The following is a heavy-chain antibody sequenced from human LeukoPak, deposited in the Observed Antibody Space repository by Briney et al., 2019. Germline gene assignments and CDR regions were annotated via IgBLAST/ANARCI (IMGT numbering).Heavy chain of an antibody. J-gene: IGHJ4*02. CDR3: ASSPPYSGSYFTFDY. Sequence: VASVKVSCKVSGYTLTELSMHWVRQAPGKGLEWMGGFDPEDGETIYAQKFQGRVTMTEDTSTDTAYMELSSLRSEDTAVYYCASSPPYSGSYFTFDYWGQGTLVTVSS. CDR1: GYTLTELS. V-gene: IGHV1-24*01. D-gene: IGHD1-26*01. CDR2: FDPEDGET.